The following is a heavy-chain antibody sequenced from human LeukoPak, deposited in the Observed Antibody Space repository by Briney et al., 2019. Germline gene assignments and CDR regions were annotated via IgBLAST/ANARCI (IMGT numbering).Heavy chain of an antibody. CDR1: GGSISSSSYY. Sequence: SETLSLTCTVSGGSISSSSYYWGWIRQPPGKGLEWIGSIYYSGSTYYNPSLKSRVTISVDRSKNQFSLKLSSVTAADTAVYYCARVPYCGGDCYRYWYFDLWGRGTLVTVSS. D-gene: IGHD2-21*02. CDR3: ARVPYCGGDCYRYWYFDL. V-gene: IGHV4-39*07. J-gene: IGHJ2*01. CDR2: IYYSGST.